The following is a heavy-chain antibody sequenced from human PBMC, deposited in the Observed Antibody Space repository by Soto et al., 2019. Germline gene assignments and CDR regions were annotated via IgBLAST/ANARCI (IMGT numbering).Heavy chain of an antibody. J-gene: IGHJ4*02. CDR2: IYWDDDR. D-gene: IGHD3-9*01. Sequence: QITLKESGPTLLKPTQTLTLTCTFSGFSFISSGEGVGWIRQPPGKALEWLALIYWDDDRRYNPSLENRLTITKDNDPSRRQVFLTLTDVDPADTATYYCAHRQRIIRYFDLGYFDSWGQGAPVTVSS. V-gene: IGHV2-5*02. CDR1: GFSFISSGEG. CDR3: AHRQRIIRYFDLGYFDS.